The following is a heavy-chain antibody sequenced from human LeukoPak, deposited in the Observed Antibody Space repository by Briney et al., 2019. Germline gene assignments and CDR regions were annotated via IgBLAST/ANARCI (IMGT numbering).Heavy chain of an antibody. J-gene: IGHJ5*02. V-gene: IGHV3-30*18. Sequence: PGRSLRLSCAASGFTFSSYGMHWVRQAPGKGLDWVTVISYDGSYKYYAESVKGRFTISRGNSKKTLYLQMNSLRAEDTAVYYCAKDHGSGSYHDPNWFDPWGQGTLVTVSS. CDR3: AKDHGSGSYHDPNWFDP. CDR2: ISYDGSYK. D-gene: IGHD3-10*01. CDR1: GFTFSSYG.